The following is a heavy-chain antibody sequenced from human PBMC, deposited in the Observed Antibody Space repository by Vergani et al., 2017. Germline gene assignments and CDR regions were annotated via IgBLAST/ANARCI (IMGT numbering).Heavy chain of an antibody. CDR1: GFTFSSYA. Sequence: EVQLLESGGGLVQPGGSLRLSCAASGFTFSSYAMNWVRQAPGKGLEWVSTISGSGGSPYYADSVKGRFTISRDNSKNTLYLKMNSLRAEDTEGGVDYWGQGTLVTVSS. D-gene: IGHD2-15*01. CDR2: ISGSGGSP. CDR3: Y. J-gene: IGHJ4*02. V-gene: IGHV3-23*01.